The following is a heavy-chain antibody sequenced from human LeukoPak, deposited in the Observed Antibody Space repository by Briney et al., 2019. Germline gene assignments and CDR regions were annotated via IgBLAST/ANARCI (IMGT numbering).Heavy chain of an antibody. CDR2: IKQDGSEK. J-gene: IGHJ4*02. CDR3: AKSLAAAGNY. V-gene: IGHV3-7*03. D-gene: IGHD6-13*01. CDR1: GFTFSSYW. Sequence: PGGSLRLSCAASGFTFSSYWMSWVRQAPGKGLEWVANIKQDGSEKYYVDSVKGRFTISRENSKNTLYLQMNSLRAEDTAVYYCAKSLAAAGNYWGQGTLVTVSS.